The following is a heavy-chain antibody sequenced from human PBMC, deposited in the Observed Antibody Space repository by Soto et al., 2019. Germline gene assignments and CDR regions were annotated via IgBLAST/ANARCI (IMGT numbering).Heavy chain of an antibody. CDR3: ARDFKRNSSPPGPPEY. V-gene: IGHV4-30-4*01. CDR2: IYYSGNT. CDR1: GDSISSGDYY. Sequence: SETLSLTCTVSGDSISSGDYYWSWIRQPPGKGLEWIGCIYYSGNTYYNPSLKRRFSISVDTSKNQFSLQLSSVTVADTAVYYCARDFKRNSSPPGPPEYWGLGTLVTVSS. D-gene: IGHD6-13*01. J-gene: IGHJ4*02.